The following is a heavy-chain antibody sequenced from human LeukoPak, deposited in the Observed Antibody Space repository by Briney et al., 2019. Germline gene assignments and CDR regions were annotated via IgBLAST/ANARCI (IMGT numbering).Heavy chain of an antibody. CDR3: ARVGYYADDAFDI. V-gene: IGHV3-23*01. CDR2: ISGSSDAT. J-gene: IGHJ3*02. D-gene: IGHD3-10*01. Sequence: GGSLRLSCAASGFTFSTYGMSWVRQAPGKGLEWVSAISGSSDATFYADSVKGRFTVSRDNSKNTLYLQMNSLRAEDTAVYYCARVGYYADDAFDIWGQGTMVTVSS. CDR1: GFTFSTYG.